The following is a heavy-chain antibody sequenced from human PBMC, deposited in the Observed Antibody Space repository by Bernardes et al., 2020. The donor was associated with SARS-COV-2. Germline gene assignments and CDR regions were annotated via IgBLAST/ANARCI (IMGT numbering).Heavy chain of an antibody. Sequence: GGSLRLSCVRSGFLFQTHNMNWVRQAPGKGLEWVSYISSSSSTIYYADSVKGRFTISRDNAKNSLYLQMNSLRDEDTAVYYCASLYSGPFDYWGQGTLVTVSS. CDR1: GFLFQTHN. CDR2: ISSSSSTI. J-gene: IGHJ4*02. CDR3: ASLYSGPFDY. D-gene: IGHD2-21*01. V-gene: IGHV3-48*02.